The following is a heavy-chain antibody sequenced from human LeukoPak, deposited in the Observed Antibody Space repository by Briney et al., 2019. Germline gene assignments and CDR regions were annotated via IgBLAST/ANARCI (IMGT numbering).Heavy chain of an antibody. Sequence: SETLSLTCTVSGGSISSSSYYWGWIRQPPGKGLEWIGSIYYSGSTYYNPSLKSRVTISVDTSKNQFSLKLSSVTAADTAVYYWAFDSSGYYYFDYWGQGTLVTVSS. CDR1: GGSISSSSYY. CDR3: AFDSSGYYYFDY. D-gene: IGHD3-22*01. V-gene: IGHV4-39*07. CDR2: IYYSGST. J-gene: IGHJ4*02.